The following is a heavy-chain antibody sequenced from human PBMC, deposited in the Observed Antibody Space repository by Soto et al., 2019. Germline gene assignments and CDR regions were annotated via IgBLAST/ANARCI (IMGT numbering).Heavy chain of an antibody. CDR1: GGSVSSGSYY. V-gene: IGHV4-61*01. Sequence: QVQLQESGPGLVKPSETLSLTCTVSGGSVSSGSYYWNWIRQPPGKGLEWIGYIHYTGSTKYNPSLKSRVTISVDTSKNQFSLKLTSVTAADTAVYYCARAEYCSRSTCYPVDYWGQGTLVTVSS. D-gene: IGHD2-15*01. CDR3: ARAEYCSRSTCYPVDY. J-gene: IGHJ4*02. CDR2: IHYTGST.